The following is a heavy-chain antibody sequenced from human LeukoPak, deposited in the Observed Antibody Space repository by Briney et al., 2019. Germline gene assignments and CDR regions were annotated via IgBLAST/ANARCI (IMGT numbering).Heavy chain of an antibody. V-gene: IGHV1-46*01. CDR2: INPSGGST. Sequence: ASVKVSCKASGYTFTSYYMHWVRQAPGQGLEWMGIINPSGGSTSYAQKFQGRVTMTRDMSTSTVYMELSSLRSEDTAVYYCARDSGIVGAGYYYYMDVWGKGTTVTVSS. J-gene: IGHJ6*03. CDR1: GYTFTSYY. CDR3: ARDSGIVGAGYYYYMDV. D-gene: IGHD1-26*01.